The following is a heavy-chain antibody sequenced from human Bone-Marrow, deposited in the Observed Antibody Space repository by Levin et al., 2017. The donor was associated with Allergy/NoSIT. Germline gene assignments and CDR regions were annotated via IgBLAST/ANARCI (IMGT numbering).Heavy chain of an antibody. CDR2: IIPIFGTT. Sequence: GASVKVSCKASGGTFSTYVISWGRQAPGQGLEWVGGIIPIFGTTTYAQRFQGRVTIIADKSTSTAYMDLSSLTYEDTAVYYCAGSSSGFGHFDYWGQGTLVTVSS. CDR3: AGSSSGFGHFDY. D-gene: IGHD6-6*01. V-gene: IGHV1-69*06. CDR1: GGTFSTYV. J-gene: IGHJ4*02.